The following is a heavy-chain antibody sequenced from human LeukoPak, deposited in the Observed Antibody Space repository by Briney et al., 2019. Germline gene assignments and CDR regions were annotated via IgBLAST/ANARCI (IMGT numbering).Heavy chain of an antibody. J-gene: IGHJ4*02. CDR3: AKDSSYGCDY. Sequence: GGSLRLSCAASGFTFSSYGMHWVRQAPGKGLEWVAVISYDGSNKYYADSVKGRFTISRDNSKNTLYLQMNSLRADDTAVYYCAKDSSYGCDYWGQGTLVTVSS. CDR1: GFTFSSYG. D-gene: IGHD5-18*01. CDR2: ISYDGSNK. V-gene: IGHV3-30*18.